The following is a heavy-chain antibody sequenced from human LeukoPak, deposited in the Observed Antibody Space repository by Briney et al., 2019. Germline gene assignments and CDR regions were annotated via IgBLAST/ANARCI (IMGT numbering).Heavy chain of an antibody. CDR2: INHSGST. D-gene: IGHD2-15*01. CDR1: GGSFSGYY. J-gene: IGHJ4*02. CDR3: PGERRTPYCSGGSCYV. Sequence: SETLSLTCAVYGGSFSGYYWSWIRQPPGKGLEWIGEINHSGSTNYNPSLKSRVTISVDTSKNQFSLKLSSVTAADTAVYYCPGERRTPYCSGGSCYVWGQGTLVTVSS. V-gene: IGHV4-34*01.